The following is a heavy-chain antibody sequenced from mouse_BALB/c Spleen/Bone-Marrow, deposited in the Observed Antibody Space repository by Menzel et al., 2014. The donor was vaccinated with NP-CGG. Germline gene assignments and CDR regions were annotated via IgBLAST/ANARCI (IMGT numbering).Heavy chain of an antibody. CDR1: GYAFTNYL. D-gene: IGHD2-2*01. Sequence: QVQLKQSGAELVRPGTSAKVSCKASGYAFTNYLIEWVKQRPGQGLEWIGVINPGSGGTNYNEKFKGKATLTADNSSNTAYMHLSSLTSDDSAVYFCARGGHGSYWGQGTTLTVSS. CDR3: ARGGHGSY. CDR2: INPGSGGT. V-gene: IGHV1-54*03. J-gene: IGHJ2*01.